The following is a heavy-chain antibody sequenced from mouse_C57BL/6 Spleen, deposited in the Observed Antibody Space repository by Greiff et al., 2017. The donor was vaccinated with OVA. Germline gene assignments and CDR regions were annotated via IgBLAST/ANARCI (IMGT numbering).Heavy chain of an antibody. Sequence: VQLQQPGAELVRPGASVKLSCKASGYSFTSYWMDWVKQRPGQGLEWIGNIYPSDSETHYNQKFKDKATLTVDKSSSTAYMQLSSLTSEDSADYYCARGGSHLAYWGHAPLVTAAA. CDR3: ARGGSHLAY. CDR1: GYSFTSYW. V-gene: IGHV1-61*01. CDR2: IYPSDSET. J-gene: IGHJ3*01. D-gene: IGHD1-3*01.